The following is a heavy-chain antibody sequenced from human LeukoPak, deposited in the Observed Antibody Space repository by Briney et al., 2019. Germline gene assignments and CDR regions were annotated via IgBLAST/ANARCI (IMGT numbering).Heavy chain of an antibody. V-gene: IGHV3-21*01. Sequence: GGSLRLSCAASGFTFSSYSLNWVRQAPGKGLEWVSSITCSSNYIYYADSVKGRFTISRDNAKNSLYLQMNRLRAEDTAVYYCARELCFGGRGARTTDFDYWGQGTLVTVSS. D-gene: IGHD3-10*01. CDR3: ARELCFGGRGARTTDFDY. J-gene: IGHJ4*02. CDR2: ITCSSNYI. CDR1: GFTFSSYS.